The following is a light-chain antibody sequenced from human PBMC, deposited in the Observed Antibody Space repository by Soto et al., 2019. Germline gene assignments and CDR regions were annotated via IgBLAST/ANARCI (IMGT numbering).Light chain of an antibody. CDR3: QQSYNTLWT. CDR1: QSISMY. CDR2: AAS. Sequence: DIQMTQSPTSLSASVGDRVTITCRASQSISMYLNWYQQKPGRAPKLLIYAASNLQSGVPSRFSGSGSGTDFILTISSLQPEDFVTYYCQQSYNTLWTFGQGTKVEIK. J-gene: IGKJ1*01. V-gene: IGKV1-39*01.